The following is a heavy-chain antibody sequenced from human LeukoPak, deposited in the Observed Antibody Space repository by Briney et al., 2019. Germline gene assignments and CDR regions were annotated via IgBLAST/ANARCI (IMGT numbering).Heavy chain of an antibody. V-gene: IGHV3-53*01. CDR3: ARDDYSYYYYGMDV. D-gene: IGHD4-11*01. CDR2: IYSGGST. CDR1: GFTVSSNY. Sequence: QSGGSLRLSCAASGFTVSSNYMSWVRQAPGKGLEWVSVIYSGGSTYYADSVKGRFTISRDNSKNTLYLQMNSLRAEDTAVYYCARDDYSYYYYGMDVWGQGTTVTVSS. J-gene: IGHJ6*02.